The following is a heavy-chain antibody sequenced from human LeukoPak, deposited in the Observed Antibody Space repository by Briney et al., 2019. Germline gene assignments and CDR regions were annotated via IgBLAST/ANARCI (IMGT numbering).Heavy chain of an antibody. Sequence: GGSLRLSCAASGFTFSSYSMNWVRQAPGKGLEWVSSISSSSSYIYYADSVKGRFTISRDNAKSSLYLQMNSLRAEDTAVYYCAREKKSNITMVRGVKGGWFDPWGQGTLVTVSS. D-gene: IGHD3-10*01. J-gene: IGHJ5*02. CDR1: GFTFSSYS. CDR2: ISSSSSYI. CDR3: AREKKSNITMVRGVKGGWFDP. V-gene: IGHV3-21*01.